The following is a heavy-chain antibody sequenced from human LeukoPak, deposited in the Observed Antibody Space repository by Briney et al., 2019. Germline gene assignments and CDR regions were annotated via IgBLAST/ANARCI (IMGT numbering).Heavy chain of an antibody. Sequence: PSETLSLTCTVSGGSISSYYWSWIRQPPGKGLEWIGYIYTSGRTNYNPSLKSRVTISVDTSKNQFSLKLSSVTAADTAVYYCARHLYIAAAQLDAFDIWGQGTMVTVSS. J-gene: IGHJ3*02. CDR2: IYTSGRT. CDR1: GGSISSYY. D-gene: IGHD6-13*01. CDR3: ARHLYIAAAQLDAFDI. V-gene: IGHV4-4*09.